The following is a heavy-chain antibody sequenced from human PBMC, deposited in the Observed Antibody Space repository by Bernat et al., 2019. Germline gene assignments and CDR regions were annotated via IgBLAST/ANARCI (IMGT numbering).Heavy chain of an antibody. D-gene: IGHD2-15*01. J-gene: IGHJ4*02. CDR2: INHSGST. CDR1: GGSISSSSYY. V-gene: IGHV4-39*07. Sequence: QLQLQESGPGLVKPSETLSLTCTVSGGSISSSSYYWGWIRQPPGKGLEWIGEINHSGSTNYNPSLKSRVTISVDTSKNQFSLKLSSVTAADTAVYYCARAADIVVAGLMVYWGQGTLVTVSS. CDR3: ARAADIVVAGLMVY.